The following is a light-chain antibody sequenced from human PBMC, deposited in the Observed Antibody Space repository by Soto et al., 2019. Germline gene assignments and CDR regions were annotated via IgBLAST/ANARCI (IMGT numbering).Light chain of an antibody. Sequence: QSALTQSPSASGSPGQSVTISCTGTSSDVGGYNYVSWYQQHPGKAPKLMIYEVTKRPSGVPDRFSGSKSGNTASLTVSGLQAEVEADYYCSSYAGSNNLVFGGGTKLTVL. CDR2: EVT. CDR1: SSDVGGYNY. V-gene: IGLV2-8*01. CDR3: SSYAGSNNLV. J-gene: IGLJ2*01.